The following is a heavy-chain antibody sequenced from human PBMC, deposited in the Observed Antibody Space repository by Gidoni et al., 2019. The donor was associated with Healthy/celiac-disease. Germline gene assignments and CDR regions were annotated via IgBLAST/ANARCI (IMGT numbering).Heavy chain of an antibody. CDR3: ARGSRRSSSPFDY. CDR1: GGSFSGYY. J-gene: IGHJ4*02. CDR2: INHSGST. V-gene: IGHV4-34*01. Sequence: QVQLQQWGAGLLKPSETLFPTCAVNGGSFSGYYWSWIRQPPGKGLEWIGEINHSGSTNYNPSLKSRVTISVDTSKNQFSLKLSSVTAADTAVYYCARGSRRSSSPFDYWGQGTLVTVSS. D-gene: IGHD6-13*01.